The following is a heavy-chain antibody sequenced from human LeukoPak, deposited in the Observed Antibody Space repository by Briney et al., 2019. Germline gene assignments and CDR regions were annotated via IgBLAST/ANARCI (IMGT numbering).Heavy chain of an antibody. V-gene: IGHV3-30*18. CDR1: GFTFSSYG. D-gene: IGHD3-22*01. J-gene: IGHJ4*02. CDR3: AKTPSSGSSGYYWFDY. Sequence: GRSLRLSCAASGFTFSSYGMHWVRQAPGKGLEWVAVISYDGSNKYYADSVKGRFTISRDNSKNTLYLQVNSLRAEDTAVYYCAKTPSSGSSGYYWFDYWGQGTLVTVSS. CDR2: ISYDGSNK.